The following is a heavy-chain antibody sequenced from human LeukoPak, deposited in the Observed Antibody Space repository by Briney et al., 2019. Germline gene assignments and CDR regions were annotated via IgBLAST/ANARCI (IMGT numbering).Heavy chain of an antibody. CDR3: ARGARYYFDY. Sequence: GGSLRLSCAASGFTFRDYGMHWVRQAPGKGLEWVAVIWYDGSNKYYADSVKGRFTISRDNSKNTLYLQMNSLRAEDTAVYYCARGARYYFDYWGQGTLVTVSS. CDR2: IWYDGSNK. CDR1: GFTFRDYG. J-gene: IGHJ4*02. V-gene: IGHV3-33*01.